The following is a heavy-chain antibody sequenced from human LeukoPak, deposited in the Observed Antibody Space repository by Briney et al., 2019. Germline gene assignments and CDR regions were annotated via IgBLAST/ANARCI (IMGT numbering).Heavy chain of an antibody. J-gene: IGHJ4*02. CDR3: AKPSGNSVRGGFDY. CDR1: GFTFSSYA. D-gene: IGHD4-23*01. V-gene: IGHV3-23*01. CDR2: ISGSGGST. Sequence: GGSLRLSCAASGFTFSSYAMSWVRQAPGKGLEWVSAISGSGGSTYYADSVKGRFTISRDNSKNALYLQMNSLRAEDTAVYYCAKPSGNSVRGGFDYWGQGTLVTVSS.